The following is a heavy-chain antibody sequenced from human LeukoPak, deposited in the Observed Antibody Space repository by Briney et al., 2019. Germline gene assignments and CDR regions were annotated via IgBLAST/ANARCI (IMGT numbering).Heavy chain of an antibody. CDR1: GGSISSSSYY. V-gene: IGHV4-39*01. J-gene: IGHJ4*02. Sequence: SETLPLTCTVSGGSISSSSYYWGWIRQPPGKGLEWIGSIYYSGSTYYNPSLKSRVTISVDTSKNQFSLKLSSVTAADTAVYYCARLLGDCSRWGQGTLVTVSS. D-gene: IGHD2-2*01. CDR2: IYYSGST. CDR3: ARLLGDCSR.